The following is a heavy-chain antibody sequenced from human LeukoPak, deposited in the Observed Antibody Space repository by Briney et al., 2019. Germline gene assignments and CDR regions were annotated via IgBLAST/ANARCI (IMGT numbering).Heavy chain of an antibody. CDR1: GFTFRSLA. Sequence: PGGSLRLSCAASGFTFRSLAMSWVRQAPGKGLEWASAISGDAYSTYYADSVQGRFSISRDNSKNTLYLHMSSLRADDTAVYYCAKDRRSSGWHYFDYWGQGTLVTVSS. CDR3: AKDRRSSGWHYFDY. J-gene: IGHJ4*02. D-gene: IGHD6-19*01. CDR2: ISGDAYST. V-gene: IGHV3-23*01.